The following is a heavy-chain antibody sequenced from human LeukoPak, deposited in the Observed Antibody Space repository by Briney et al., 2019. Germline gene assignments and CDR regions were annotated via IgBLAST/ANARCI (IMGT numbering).Heavy chain of an antibody. CDR3: ARVPNIVGGSGMDV. CDR1: GFTVSSYS. V-gene: IGHV3-21*01. D-gene: IGHD2-15*01. CDR2: ISSSSTSI. J-gene: IGHJ6*04. Sequence: GGSLRLSCAASGFTVSSYSMNWVRQAPGKGLGWVSSISSSSTSIYYADSVKGRFTISRDNAKNSLYLQMNSLRAEDTAVYYCARVPNIVGGSGMDVWGKGTTVTVSS.